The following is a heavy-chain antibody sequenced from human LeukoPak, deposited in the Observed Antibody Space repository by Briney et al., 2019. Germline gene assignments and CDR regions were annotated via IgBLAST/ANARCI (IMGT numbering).Heavy chain of an antibody. CDR1: GDSFSSVTDY. D-gene: IGHD1-26*01. J-gene: IGHJ3*02. CDR2: GDYSWGT. V-gene: IGHV4-39*07. Sequence: SETLSLTCTVSGDSFSSVTDYWAWIRQPPGKGLEWIASGDYSWGTYYNPSLESRVAISADMSKNQFSLKLSYVTAADTAVYYCVRDSGATWGRDAFDIWGQGTMLTVSS. CDR3: VRDSGATWGRDAFDI.